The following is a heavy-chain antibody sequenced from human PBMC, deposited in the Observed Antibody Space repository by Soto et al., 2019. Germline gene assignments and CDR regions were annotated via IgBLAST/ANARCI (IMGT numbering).Heavy chain of an antibody. CDR1: GGTFSSYA. CDR3: SRAPRSSGRYYFDY. D-gene: IGHD1-26*01. CDR2: IIPILGIA. J-gene: IGHJ4*02. Sequence: ASVKVSCKASGGTFSSYAISWVRQPPGQELEWMGVIIPILGIANYTQKFQGRVTITADKSPSTAYMELSSLRSEDTAVYYCSRAPRSSGRYYFDYWGQGTLVTVSS. V-gene: IGHV1-69*10.